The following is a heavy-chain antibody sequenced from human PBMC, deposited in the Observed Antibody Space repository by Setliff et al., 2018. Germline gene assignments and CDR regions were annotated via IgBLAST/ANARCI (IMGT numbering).Heavy chain of an antibody. CDR2: KYYSGST. V-gene: IGHV4-39*01. CDR3: ARHKSNGSGSYPSLYMDV. CDR1: GGSISSGNYY. J-gene: IGHJ6*03. Sequence: PSETLSLTCRVSGGSISSGNYYWGLIRQPPGKGLEWVATKYYSGSTYSNPSLKSRLIISVDAPDNQFSVKLSSVTAADTAVYYCARHKSNGSGSYPSLYMDVWGKGIMVTVSS. D-gene: IGHD3-10*01.